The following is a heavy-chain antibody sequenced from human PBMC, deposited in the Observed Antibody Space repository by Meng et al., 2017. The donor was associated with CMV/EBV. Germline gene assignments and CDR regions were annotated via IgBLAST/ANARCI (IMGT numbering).Heavy chain of an antibody. CDR2: IRYDGSNK. CDR3: AKGRSGWQLHYFDY. Sequence: GESLKISCAASGFTFSSYAMHWVRQAPGKGLEWVAFIRYDGSNKYYADSVKGRFTISRDNSKNTLYLQMNSLRAEDTAVYYCAKGRSGWQLHYFDYWGQGTLVTVSS. D-gene: IGHD6-19*01. J-gene: IGHJ4*02. CDR1: GFTFSSYA. V-gene: IGHV3-30*02.